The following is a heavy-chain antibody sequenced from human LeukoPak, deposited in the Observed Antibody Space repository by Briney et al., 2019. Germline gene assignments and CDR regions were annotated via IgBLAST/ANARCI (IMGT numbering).Heavy chain of an antibody. D-gene: IGHD2-15*01. CDR3: ARGPYCSGGSCRFSFFDY. CDR2: INHGGST. J-gene: IGHJ4*02. V-gene: IGHV4-34*01. CDR1: GGSFSGYY. Sequence: SETLSLTCAVYGGSFSGYYWSWIRQPPGKGLEWIGEINHGGSTNYNPSLKSRVTISVDTSKNQFSLKLSSVTAADTAVYYCARGPYCSGGSCRFSFFDYWGQGTLVTVSS.